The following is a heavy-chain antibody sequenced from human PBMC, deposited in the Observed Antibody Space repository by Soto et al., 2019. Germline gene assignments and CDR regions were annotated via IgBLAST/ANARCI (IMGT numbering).Heavy chain of an antibody. Sequence: ASVKVSCKISGHTLTELSIHWVRQAPGKGLEWMGGFDPEGGEAIYAQKWHGRVTVTEDTVTDTAYMELSGLNSDDTAVYYCARDRSDDLNSYDAFDIWGQGTMVTVSS. CDR1: GHTLTELS. CDR2: FDPEGGEA. V-gene: IGHV1-24*01. J-gene: IGHJ3*02. D-gene: IGHD1-1*01. CDR3: ARDRSDDLNSYDAFDI.